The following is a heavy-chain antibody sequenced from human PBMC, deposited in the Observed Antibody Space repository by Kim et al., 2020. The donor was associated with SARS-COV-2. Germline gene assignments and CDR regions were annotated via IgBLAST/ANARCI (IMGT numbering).Heavy chain of an antibody. CDR2: ISSSGSTI. V-gene: IGHV3-48*03. J-gene: IGHJ6*03. CDR3: ARGYCSSTSCYIEGGLYYYYMDV. CDR1: GFTFSSYE. Sequence: GGSLRLSCAASGFTFSSYEMNWVRQAPGKGLEWVSYISSSGSTIYYADSVKGRFTISRDNAKNSLYLQMNSLRAEDTAVYYCARGYCSSTSCYIEGGLYYYYMDVWGKGTTVTVSS. D-gene: IGHD2-2*02.